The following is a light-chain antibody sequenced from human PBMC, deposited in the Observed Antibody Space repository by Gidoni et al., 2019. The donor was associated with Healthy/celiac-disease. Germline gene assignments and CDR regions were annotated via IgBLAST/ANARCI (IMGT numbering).Light chain of an antibody. CDR3: QQYYSTPQT. CDR1: QSVLYSANNKNY. J-gene: IGKJ1*01. Sequence: DIVMNKSPDSLAVSLGERATINCKSSQSVLYSANNKNYLAWYQQKPGQPPKLLIYWASTRESGVPDRFSGSGSGTDFTLTISSLQAEDVAVYYCQQYYSTPQTFGQGTKVEIK. CDR2: WAS. V-gene: IGKV4-1*01.